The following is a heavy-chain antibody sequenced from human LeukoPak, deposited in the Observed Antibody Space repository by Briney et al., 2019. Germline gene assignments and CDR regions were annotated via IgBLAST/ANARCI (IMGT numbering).Heavy chain of an antibody. Sequence: GGSLRLSCAASGFTFSSYTMSWVRQAPGKGLEWVSGIYGGGSGSTFYAESVKGRFTISRDNSKNTLYLQMNSLRDEDTAIYYCAKDFTPDGIWDIDYWGRGTLITVSS. D-gene: IGHD1-20*01. CDR1: GFTFSSYT. CDR2: IYGGGSGST. J-gene: IGHJ4*02. CDR3: AKDFTPDGIWDIDY. V-gene: IGHV3-23*01.